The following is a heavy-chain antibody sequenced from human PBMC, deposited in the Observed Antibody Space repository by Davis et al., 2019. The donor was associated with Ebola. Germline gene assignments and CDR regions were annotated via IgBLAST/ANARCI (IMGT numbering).Heavy chain of an antibody. CDR2: ISGDGGST. Sequence: PGGSLRLSCAASGFTFNTYTMHWVRQAPGPFLHFFSAISGDGGSTYYANSVKGRFTISRDNSKNSLYLQMGSLRTEDMAVYYCARGDYYDNWGQGTLVAVSS. D-gene: IGHD3-22*01. CDR1: GFTFNTYT. CDR3: ARGDYYDN. J-gene: IGHJ1*01. V-gene: IGHV3-64*01.